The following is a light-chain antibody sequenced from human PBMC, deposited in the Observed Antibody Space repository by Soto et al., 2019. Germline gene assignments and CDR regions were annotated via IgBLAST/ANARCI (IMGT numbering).Light chain of an antibody. CDR2: DTS. Sequence: EIVLTQSPGTLSLSPGGRATLSGRASQSVHTFLAWYQQKPGQSPRLLIYDTSNRATGIPARFSGSGSGTDFTLSVSSLEPEDFAVYYCQQRFKWPLTFGGGTRVEIK. J-gene: IGKJ4*01. CDR3: QQRFKWPLT. V-gene: IGKV3-11*01. CDR1: QSVHTF.